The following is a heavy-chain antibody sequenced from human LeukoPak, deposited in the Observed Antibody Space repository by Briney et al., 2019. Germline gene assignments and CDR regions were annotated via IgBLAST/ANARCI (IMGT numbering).Heavy chain of an antibody. V-gene: IGHV1-24*01. CDR1: GYTLTELS. Sequence: ASVKVSCKVSGYTLTELSMHWVRQAPGKGLEWMGGFVPEDGETIYAQKFQGRVTMTEDTSTDTAYMELSSLRSEDTAVYYCARTITLVRGVGRFDFDNWGQGTLVTVSS. CDR2: FVPEDGET. D-gene: IGHD3-10*01. J-gene: IGHJ4*02. CDR3: ARTITLVRGVGRFDFDN.